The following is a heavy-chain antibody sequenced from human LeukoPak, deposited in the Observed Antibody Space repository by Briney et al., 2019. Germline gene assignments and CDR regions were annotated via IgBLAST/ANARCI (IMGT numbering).Heavy chain of an antibody. Sequence: SETLSLTCSVSGDSVSRSDSYWDWIRQPPGKGLEWIGTIYYSGRTYYSPSLKSRVTISVDTSKNQFSLKLSSVTAADTAVYYCARSYVLSSSWYYYYYYMDVWGKGTTVTVSS. CDR3: ARSYVLSSSWYYYYYYMDV. CDR2: IYYSGRT. D-gene: IGHD6-13*01. V-gene: IGHV4-39*07. CDR1: GDSVSRSDSY. J-gene: IGHJ6*03.